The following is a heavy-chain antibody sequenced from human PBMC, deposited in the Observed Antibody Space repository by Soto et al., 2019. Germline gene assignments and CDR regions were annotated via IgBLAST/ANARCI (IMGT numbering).Heavy chain of an antibody. CDR3: AREPSPYTSAWLDL. CDR2: INSEGSRT. Sequence: GGSLRLSCAASGFTLRSYWMHWVRQAPGKGLVWVSRINSEGSRTIYADSVQGRFTISRDNVKNTLYLQMNSLRAEDTAVYYCAREPSPYTSAWLDLCGQGTLVTVSS. V-gene: IGHV3-74*01. CDR1: GFTLRSYW. D-gene: IGHD6-19*01. J-gene: IGHJ5*02.